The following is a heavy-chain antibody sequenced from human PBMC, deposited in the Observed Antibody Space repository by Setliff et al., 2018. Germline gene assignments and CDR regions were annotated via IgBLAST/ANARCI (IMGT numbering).Heavy chain of an antibody. J-gene: IGHJ6*03. V-gene: IGHV1-2*06. CDR3: ARDGDILTTCYIYYYYMDV. Sequence: ASVKVSCKASGYTFTGYYIHWVRQAPGQGLEYMGRINPNSGGTNYAPKFQGRVTMTRDTSISTVYMEVSRLRSDDTAVYFCARDGDILTTCYIYYYYMDVWGKGTTVTVSS. CDR2: INPNSGGT. CDR1: GYTFTGYY. D-gene: IGHD3-9*01.